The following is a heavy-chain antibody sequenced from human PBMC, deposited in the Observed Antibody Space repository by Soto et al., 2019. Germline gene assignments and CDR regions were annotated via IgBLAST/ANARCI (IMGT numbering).Heavy chain of an antibody. CDR2: ITSSGTTI. V-gene: IGHV3-48*02. D-gene: IGHD6-6*01. CDR1: GFTFSVYT. J-gene: IGHJ5*02. CDR3: ARDGYSTSSDWPWFDP. Sequence: EAQLVESGGGLVQPGGSLRLSCAASGFTFSVYTMHWVRQSPGKGLEWISSITSSGTTISYADSVKGRSTISRDNAKSSLFLQMDTLRDEDTAVYYCARDGYSTSSDWPWFDPWGQGTLVTVSS.